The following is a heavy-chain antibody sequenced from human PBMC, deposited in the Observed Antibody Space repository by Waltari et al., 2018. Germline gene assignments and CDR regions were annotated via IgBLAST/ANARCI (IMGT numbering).Heavy chain of an antibody. CDR3: AKDRDGSSLTLYYFDH. D-gene: IGHD1-26*01. Sequence: EVQLLESGGGLVQPGGSLRLSCVALGFTFSSYGMSWVRQGAGKGLEWVSSVSGSGDTTDYADSVKGRFTISRDNSKNTFYLQMNSLRVDDTAVYYCAKDRDGSSLTLYYFDHWSQGALVTVSS. J-gene: IGHJ4*02. V-gene: IGHV3-23*01. CDR2: VSGSGDTT. CDR1: GFTFSSYG.